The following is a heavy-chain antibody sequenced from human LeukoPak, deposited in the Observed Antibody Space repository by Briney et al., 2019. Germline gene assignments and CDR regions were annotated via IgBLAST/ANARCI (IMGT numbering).Heavy chain of an antibody. V-gene: IGHV4-39*01. CDR2: VYYRGST. CDR1: GGSISSSSHY. D-gene: IGHD3-10*01. J-gene: IGHJ4*02. CDR3: ARQWAASYVDY. Sequence: SETLSLTCTVSGGSISSSSHYWGWIRQPPGEGLEWIGAVYYRGSTYYKPTLKSRVNISGDTSKNQFFLKLSSVTAADTAVYYCARQWAASYVDYWGQGTLVTVSS.